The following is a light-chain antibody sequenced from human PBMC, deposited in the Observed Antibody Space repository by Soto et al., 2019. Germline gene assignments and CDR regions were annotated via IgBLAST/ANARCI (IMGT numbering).Light chain of an antibody. CDR3: VLYMGSGISV. CDR2: STN. V-gene: IGLV8-61*01. Sequence: QAVVTQEPSFSVSPGGTVTLTCGLTSGSVSTTYYPSWYQQTPGQAPRTLIYSTNIRSSGVPDRFSGSILGNKAALNITGAQADDESDYYCVLYMGSGISVFGGGTKVTVL. J-gene: IGLJ3*02. CDR1: SGSVSTTYY.